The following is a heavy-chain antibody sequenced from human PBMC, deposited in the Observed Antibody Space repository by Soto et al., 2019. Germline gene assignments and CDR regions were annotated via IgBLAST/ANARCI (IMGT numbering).Heavy chain of an antibody. CDR3: AKSHDIVVVPAAFNWFDP. CDR1: GFTFSSYA. CDR2: ISGSGGST. D-gene: IGHD2-2*01. J-gene: IGHJ5*02. V-gene: IGHV3-23*01. Sequence: GGSLRLSCAASGFTFSSYAMSWVRQAPGKGLEWVSAISGSGGSTYYAGSVKGRFTISRDNSKDTLYLQMNSLRAEDTAVYYCAKSHDIVVVPAAFNWFDPWGQGTLVTVSS.